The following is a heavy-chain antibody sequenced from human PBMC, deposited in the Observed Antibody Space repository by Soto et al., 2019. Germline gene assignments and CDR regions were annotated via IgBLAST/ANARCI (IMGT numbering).Heavy chain of an antibody. D-gene: IGHD5-12*01. J-gene: IGHJ6*03. CDR3: ATTLLRFYYYYYMDV. CDR1: GFTVSSNY. CDR2: IYSGGST. Sequence: GGSLRLSCAASGFTVSSNYMSWVRQAPGKGLEWVSVIYSGGSTYYADSVKGRFTISRDNSKNTLYLQMNSLRAEDTAVYYCATTLLRFYYYYYMDVWGKGTTVTVSS. V-gene: IGHV3-66*01.